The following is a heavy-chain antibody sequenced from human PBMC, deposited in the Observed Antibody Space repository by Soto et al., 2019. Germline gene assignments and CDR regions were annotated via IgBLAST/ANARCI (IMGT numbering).Heavy chain of an antibody. V-gene: IGHV3-33*01. D-gene: IGHD4-17*01. CDR3: AREKEPYGDYPIDY. CDR1: GFTFSSYG. J-gene: IGHJ4*02. Sequence: QVQLVESGGGVVQPGRSLRPSCAASGFTFSSYGMHWVRQAPGKGLEWVAVIWYDGSNKYYADSVKGRFTISRDNSKNTLYLQMNSLRAEDTAVYYCAREKEPYGDYPIDYWGQGTLVTVSS. CDR2: IWYDGSNK.